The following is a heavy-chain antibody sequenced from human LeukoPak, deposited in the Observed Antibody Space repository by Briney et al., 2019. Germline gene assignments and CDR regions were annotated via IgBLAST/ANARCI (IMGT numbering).Heavy chain of an antibody. Sequence: GGSLRLSCAASGFTFSSYTMTWLRQAPGKGLECVSYINSRGSTISYADSVKGRFTISRDNAKNSLYLQMNSLRAEDTAVYYCARYWSSWSADFWGQGTLVTVSS. J-gene: IGHJ4*02. CDR1: GFTFSSYT. D-gene: IGHD6-13*01. CDR2: INSRGSTI. V-gene: IGHV3-48*01. CDR3: ARYWSSWSADF.